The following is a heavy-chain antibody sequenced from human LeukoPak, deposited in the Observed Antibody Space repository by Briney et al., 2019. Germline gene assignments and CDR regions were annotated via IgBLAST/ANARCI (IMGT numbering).Heavy chain of an antibody. CDR3: ARDEGYCSGGSCSSYYYYYGMDV. CDR1: GYTFSGYY. V-gene: IGHV1-2*02. J-gene: IGHJ6*02. Sequence: ASVKVSCKASGYTFSGYYMHWVRQAPGQGLEWMGWINPNSGGTNYAQKFQGRVTMTRDTSISTAYMELSRLRSDDTAVYYCARDEGYCSGGSCSSYYYYYGMDVWGQGTTVTVPS. D-gene: IGHD2-15*01. CDR2: INPNSGGT.